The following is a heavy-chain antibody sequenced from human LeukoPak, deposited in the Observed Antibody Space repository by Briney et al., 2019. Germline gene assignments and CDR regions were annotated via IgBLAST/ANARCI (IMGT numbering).Heavy chain of an antibody. CDR1: GFTFSSYG. Sequence: GGSLRLSCAASGFTFSSYGMHWVRQAPGKGLEWVSFIRYDGSNEYYADSVRGRFTIARDNSKNTLYLQMNSLRAEDTAVYYCTNLGQQLAPFDYWGQRTLVTVSS. J-gene: IGHJ4*02. CDR3: TNLGQQLAPFDY. V-gene: IGHV3-30*02. D-gene: IGHD6-13*01. CDR2: IRYDGSNE.